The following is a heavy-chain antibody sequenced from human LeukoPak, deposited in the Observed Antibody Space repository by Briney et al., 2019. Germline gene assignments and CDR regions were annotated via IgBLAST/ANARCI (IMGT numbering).Heavy chain of an antibody. CDR1: GFTFSSYG. V-gene: IGHV3-33*01. CDR2: IWYDGSNK. Sequence: GRSLRLSCAASGFTFSSYGMHWVRQAPGKGLEWVAVIWYDGSNKYYADSVKGRFTISRDNSKNTLYLQMNSLRAEDTAVYYCARDHPDYYDSSGYYSLFDYWGQGTLVTVSS. D-gene: IGHD3-22*01. CDR3: ARDHPDYYDSSGYYSLFDY. J-gene: IGHJ4*02.